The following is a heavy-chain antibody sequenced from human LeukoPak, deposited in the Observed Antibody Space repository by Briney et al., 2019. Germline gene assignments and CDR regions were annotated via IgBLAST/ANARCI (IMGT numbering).Heavy chain of an antibody. V-gene: IGHV1-18*01. D-gene: IGHD1-26*01. CDR1: GYTFTSYG. Sequence: RASVKVSCKASGYTFTSYGISWVRQAPGQGLEWMGWISAYNGNTNYAQKLQGRVTMTTDTSTSTAHMELRSLRSDDTAVYYCARASGGSYYIVLSKHTPLDYWGQGTLVTVSS. J-gene: IGHJ4*02. CDR3: ARASGGSYYIVLSKHTPLDY. CDR2: ISAYNGNT.